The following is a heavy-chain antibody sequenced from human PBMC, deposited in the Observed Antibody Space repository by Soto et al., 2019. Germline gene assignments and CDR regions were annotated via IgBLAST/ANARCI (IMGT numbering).Heavy chain of an antibody. Sequence: QVQLVESGGGVVQPGRSLRLSCAASGFTFSSYGMHWVCQAPGKGLEWVAVISYDGSNKYYADSVKGRFTISRDNSKNTRYLQMNSLRAEDTAVYYCAKANRRQQLDCCFDLWGRGTLVTVSS. V-gene: IGHV3-30*18. D-gene: IGHD6-13*01. CDR2: ISYDGSNK. CDR3: AKANRRQQLDCCFDL. J-gene: IGHJ2*01. CDR1: GFTFSSYG.